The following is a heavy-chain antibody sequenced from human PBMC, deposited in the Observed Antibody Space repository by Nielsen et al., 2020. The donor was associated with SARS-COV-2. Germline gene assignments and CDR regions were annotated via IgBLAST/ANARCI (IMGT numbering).Heavy chain of an antibody. V-gene: IGHV4-59*01. Sequence: SETLSLTCTVSGGSISSYYWSWIRQPPGKGLEWIGYIYYSGSTNYNPSLKSRVTISVDTSKNQFSLKLSSVTAADTAVYYCARVYGYSSSLGFDYWGQGTLVTVSS. CDR2: IYYSGST. J-gene: IGHJ4*02. CDR1: GGSISSYY. CDR3: ARVYGYSSSLGFDY. D-gene: IGHD6-6*01.